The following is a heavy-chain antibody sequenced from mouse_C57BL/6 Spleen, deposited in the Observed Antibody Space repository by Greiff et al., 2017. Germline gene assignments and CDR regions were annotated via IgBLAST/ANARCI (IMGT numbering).Heavy chain of an antibody. CDR3: ARFYDGYPPFAY. CDR1: GYTFTSYW. V-gene: IGHV1-64*01. J-gene: IGHJ3*01. Sequence: QVQLQQPGAELVKPGASVKLSCKASGYTFTSYWMHWVKQRPGQGLEWIGMIHPNSGSTNYNEKFKSKATLTVDKSSSTAYMQLCSLTSGDSAVYYGARFYDGYPPFAYWGQGTLVTVSA. CDR2: IHPNSGST. D-gene: IGHD2-3*01.